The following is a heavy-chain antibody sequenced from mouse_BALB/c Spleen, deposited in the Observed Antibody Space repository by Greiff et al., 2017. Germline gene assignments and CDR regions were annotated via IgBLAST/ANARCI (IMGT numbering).Heavy chain of an antibody. D-gene: IGHD2-4*01. V-gene: IGHV1S29*02. J-gene: IGHJ4*01. CDR3: ARWDDYDDYYAMDY. CDR1: GYTFTDYN. Sequence: VQLKESGPELVKPGASVKISCKASGYTFTDYNMHWVKQSHGKSLEWIGYIYPYNGGTGYNQKFKSKATLTVDNSSSTAYMELRSLTSEDSAVYYCARWDDYDDYYAMDYWGQGTSVTVSS. CDR2: IYPYNGGT.